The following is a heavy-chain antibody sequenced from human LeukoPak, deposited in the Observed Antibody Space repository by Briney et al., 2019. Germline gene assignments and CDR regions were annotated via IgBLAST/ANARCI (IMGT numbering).Heavy chain of an antibody. V-gene: IGHV3-20*04. CDR3: AKDLLAYYGSGPRGAFDI. D-gene: IGHD3-10*01. J-gene: IGHJ3*02. Sequence: GGSLRLSCAASGFTFDDYGMSWVRQAPGKGLEWVSGINWNGGSTGYADSVKGRFTISRDNSKNTLYLQMNSLRAEDTAVYYCAKDLLAYYGSGPRGAFDIWGQGTMVTVSS. CDR2: INWNGGST. CDR1: GFTFDDYG.